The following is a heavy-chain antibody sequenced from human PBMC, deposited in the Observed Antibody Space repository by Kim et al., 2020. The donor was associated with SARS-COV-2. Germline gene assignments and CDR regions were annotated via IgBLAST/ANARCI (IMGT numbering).Heavy chain of an antibody. J-gene: IGHJ3*02. CDR1: GFTFSSYA. D-gene: IGHD3-22*01. V-gene: IGHV3-23*01. Sequence: GGSLRLSCAASGFTFSSYAMSWVRQAPGKGLEWVSAISGSGGSTYYADSVKGRFTISRDNSKNTLYLQMNSLRAEDTAVYYCASDSRSYYSGGAFEIWGQGTMVTVSS. CDR2: ISGSGGST. CDR3: ASDSRSYYSGGAFEI.